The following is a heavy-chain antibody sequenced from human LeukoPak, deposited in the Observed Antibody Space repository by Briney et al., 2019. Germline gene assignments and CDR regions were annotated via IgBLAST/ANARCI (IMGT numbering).Heavy chain of an antibody. CDR1: GGSISSGDYY. D-gene: IGHD3-16*01. V-gene: IGHV4-30-4*01. CDR2: IYYSGST. CDR3: ARADDYVWGSLSA. J-gene: IGHJ5*02. Sequence: NPSQTLSLTCTVSGGSISSGDYYWSWIRQSPGKGLEWIGYIYYSGSTYYNPSLKSRVTISIDTSKNQFSLKLSSVTAADTAVYYCARADDYVWGSLSAWGQGTLVTVSS.